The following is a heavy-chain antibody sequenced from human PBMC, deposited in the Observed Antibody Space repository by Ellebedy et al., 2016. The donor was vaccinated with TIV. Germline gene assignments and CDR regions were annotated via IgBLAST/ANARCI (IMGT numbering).Heavy chain of an antibody. D-gene: IGHD3-10*01. CDR1: GYTFTSYY. CDR2: INPSGGST. CDR3: ARVGYYGTPHYGLDV. V-gene: IGHV1-46*01. J-gene: IGHJ6*02. Sequence: AASVKVSCKASGYTFTSYYMHWVRQAPGQGLEWMGIINPSGGSTSYAQRFQGRVTMTRDTSTSTVYMELSSLRSEDTAVYYCARVGYYGTPHYGLDVWGQGTTVTVSS.